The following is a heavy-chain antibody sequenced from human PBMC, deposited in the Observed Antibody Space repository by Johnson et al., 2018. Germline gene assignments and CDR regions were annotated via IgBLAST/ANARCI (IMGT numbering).Heavy chain of an antibody. CDR1: GFTFSGSA. Sequence: VQLQESGGGLVQPGESLQLSCAASGFTFSGSAIHWVRQASDKGLEWVGRIRSKANNYATTYTASVQGRFTISRDESKNTAYLKMNSLKTDDTAVYYCTTGGEAEGDAFDIWGRGTMVTVSS. J-gene: IGHJ3*02. CDR2: IRSKANNYAT. CDR3: TTGGEAEGDAFDI. V-gene: IGHV3-73*01. D-gene: IGHD4-23*01.